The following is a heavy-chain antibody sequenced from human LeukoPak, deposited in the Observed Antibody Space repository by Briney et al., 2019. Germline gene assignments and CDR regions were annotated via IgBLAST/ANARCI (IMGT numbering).Heavy chain of an antibody. J-gene: IGHJ4*02. CDR2: IYYNGIT. D-gene: IGHD3-3*01. V-gene: IGHV4-39*01. CDR3: ARTLYDFWSGYHDY. CDR1: GGLISTSSTYY. Sequence: SETLSLTCSVSGGLISTSSTYYWAWIRQPPGKGLEWIGSIYYNGITYYNASFESRVAIFVDTSKNQFSLRLSFVDAADTAVYYCARTLYDFWSGYHDYWGQGTLVTVSS.